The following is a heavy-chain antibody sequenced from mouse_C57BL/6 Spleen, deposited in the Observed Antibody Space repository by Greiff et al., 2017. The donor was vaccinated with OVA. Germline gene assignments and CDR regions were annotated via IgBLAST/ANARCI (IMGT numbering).Heavy chain of an antibody. J-gene: IGHJ1*03. V-gene: IGHV2-9-1*01. CDR3: ARRGTTDGYFDV. CDR1: GFSLTSYA. Sequence: VKLVESGPGLVAPSQSLSITCTVSGFSLTSYAISWVRQPPGKGLEWLGVIWTGGGTNYNSALISSLSISKDNSTCHVFLKMNRRQTDDKARYYYARRGTTDGYFDVWGTGTTVTVSS. D-gene: IGHD2-12*01. CDR2: IWTGGGT.